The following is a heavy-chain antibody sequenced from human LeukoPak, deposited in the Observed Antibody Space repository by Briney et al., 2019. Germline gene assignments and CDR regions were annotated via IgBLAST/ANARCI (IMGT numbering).Heavy chain of an antibody. CDR2: IYHSGST. J-gene: IGHJ4*02. D-gene: IGHD6-13*01. Sequence: SETLSLTCTVSGDSISSYYWSWIRQPPGKGLEWIGYIYHSGSTNYNPSLKSRVTISADTSKDQFSLKLSSVTAADTAVYYCATGYSSTWYYFDYWGQGTLVTVSS. CDR3: ATGYSSTWYYFDY. CDR1: GDSISSYY. V-gene: IGHV4-59*01.